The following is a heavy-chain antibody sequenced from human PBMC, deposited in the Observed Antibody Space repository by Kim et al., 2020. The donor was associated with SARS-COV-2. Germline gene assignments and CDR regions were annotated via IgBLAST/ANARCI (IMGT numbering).Heavy chain of an antibody. CDR3: AKGGYDSSGYYHLFDY. V-gene: IGHV3-43*01. D-gene: IGHD3-22*01. CDR2: ISGDGGTT. CDR1: GFTFDDYT. J-gene: IGHJ4*02. Sequence: GGSLRLSCAASGFTFDDYTMNWVRQAPGKRLEWVSLISGDGGTTYYADSVKGRFTISRDNSKNSLYLQMNSLRTEDTALYYCAKGGYDSSGYYHLFDYWGQGTLVTVSS.